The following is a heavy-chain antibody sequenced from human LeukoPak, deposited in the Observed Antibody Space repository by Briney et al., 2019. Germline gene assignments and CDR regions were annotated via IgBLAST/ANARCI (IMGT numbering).Heavy chain of an antibody. Sequence: ASVKVSCKASGYTFTSYDINWVRQATGQGLEWMGWMNPNSGNTGYAQKFQGRVTMTRNTSISTAYMELSSLRSEDTAVYYCARLAVLRYFDWLEGYYYYYYMDVWGKGTTVTISS. CDR3: ARLAVLRYFDWLEGYYYYYYMDV. CDR1: GYTFTSYD. CDR2: MNPNSGNT. V-gene: IGHV1-8*01. D-gene: IGHD3-9*01. J-gene: IGHJ6*03.